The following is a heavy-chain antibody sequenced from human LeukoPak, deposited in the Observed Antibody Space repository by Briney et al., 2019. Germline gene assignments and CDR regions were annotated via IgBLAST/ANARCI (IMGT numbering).Heavy chain of an antibody. Sequence: SVKVSCKASGCTFSSYAISWVRQAPGQGLEWMGGIIPIFGTANYAQKFQGRVTITADESTSTAYMELSSLRSEDTAVYYCATNLFEYSSSPLFDYWGQGTLVTVSS. CDR1: GCTFSSYA. CDR2: IIPIFGTA. V-gene: IGHV1-69*13. D-gene: IGHD6-6*01. CDR3: ATNLFEYSSSPLFDY. J-gene: IGHJ4*02.